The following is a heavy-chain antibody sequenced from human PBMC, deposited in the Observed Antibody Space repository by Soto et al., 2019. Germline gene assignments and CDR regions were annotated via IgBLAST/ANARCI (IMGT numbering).Heavy chain of an antibody. V-gene: IGHV3-48*03. D-gene: IGHD1-26*01. J-gene: IGHJ6*02. CDR2: ISSSGSSI. Sequence: EVQLAESGGGLVQPGGSLRLSCAASGLTFSGYEMNWVRQAPGKGLEWVSYISSSGSSISYADSVKGRFTITRDNAKNSLYLQMNSLRAEDTAVYYCATDSGSYSGYSYYAMDVWGQGTTFTVSS. CDR3: ATDSGSYSGYSYYAMDV. CDR1: GLTFSGYE.